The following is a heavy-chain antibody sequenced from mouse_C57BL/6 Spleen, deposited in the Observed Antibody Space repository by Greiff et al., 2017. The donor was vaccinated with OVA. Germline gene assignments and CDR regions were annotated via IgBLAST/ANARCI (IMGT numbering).Heavy chain of an antibody. V-gene: IGHV5-4*01. Sequence: EVQGVESGGGLVKPGGSLKLSCAASGFTFSSYAMSWVRQTPEKRLEWVATISDGGSYTYYPDNVKGRFTISRDNAKNNLYLQMSHLKSEDTAMYYCAREGELGPYFDYWGQGTTLTVSS. CDR2: ISDGGSYT. D-gene: IGHD4-1*01. J-gene: IGHJ2*01. CDR3: AREGELGPYFDY. CDR1: GFTFSSYA.